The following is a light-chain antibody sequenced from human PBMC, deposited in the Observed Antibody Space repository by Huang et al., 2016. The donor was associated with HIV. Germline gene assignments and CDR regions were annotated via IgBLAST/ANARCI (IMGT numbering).Light chain of an antibody. CDR2: GSS. Sequence: EVVLTQSPVTLSVSPGETVTISCRASKFVSSNIAWYQQKPGQAPRLLMYGSSTRATGIPVRFSGSGSGTELTLTISNLQSEDFAVYYCQQYNNWPLTFGGGTKVEIK. CDR3: QQYNNWPLT. CDR1: KFVSSN. V-gene: IGKV3D-15*01. J-gene: IGKJ4*01.